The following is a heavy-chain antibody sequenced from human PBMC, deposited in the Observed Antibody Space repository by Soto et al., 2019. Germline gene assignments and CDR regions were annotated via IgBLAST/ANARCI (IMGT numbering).Heavy chain of an antibody. CDR1: GFTFSSYA. Sequence: EVQLLESGGGLVQPGGSLRLACAASGFTFSSYAMSWVRQAPGKGLEWVSAISGSGGSTYYADSVKGRFTISRDNSKNTLYLQMNSLRAEDTAVYYCAKDRDIVVGIPQGAFDIWGQGTMVTVSS. CDR3: AKDRDIVVGIPQGAFDI. D-gene: IGHD2-21*01. V-gene: IGHV3-23*01. CDR2: ISGSGGST. J-gene: IGHJ3*02.